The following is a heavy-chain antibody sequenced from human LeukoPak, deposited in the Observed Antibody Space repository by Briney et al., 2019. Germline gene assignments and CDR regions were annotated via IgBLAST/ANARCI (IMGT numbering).Heavy chain of an antibody. Sequence: PSQNLSLTCTVSAGSISSGSSYWNWIRQRQPAGKGLEWIGSIYHSGSTYYNPSLKSRVTISVDTSKNQFSLKLSSVTAADTAVYYCARGDIVATIGDYYFDYWGQGTLVTVSS. CDR3: ARGDIVATIGDYYFDY. CDR2: IYHSGST. V-gene: IGHV4-61*02. J-gene: IGHJ4*02. D-gene: IGHD5-12*01. CDR1: AGSISSGSSY.